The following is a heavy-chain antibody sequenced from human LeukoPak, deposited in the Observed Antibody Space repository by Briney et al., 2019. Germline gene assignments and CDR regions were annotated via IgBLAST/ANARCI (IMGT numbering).Heavy chain of an antibody. D-gene: IGHD3-9*01. J-gene: IGHJ6*02. CDR1: GLTFSSYG. CDR3: AKAPNYDILTGPKRPHYYYYGMDV. Sequence: PGGSLRLSCAASGLTFSSYGMHWVRQAPGKGLEWVAFIRYDGSNKYYADSVKGRFTISRDNSKNTLYLQMNSLRAEDTAVYYCAKAPNYDILTGPKRPHYYYYGMDVWGQGTTVTVSS. CDR2: IRYDGSNK. V-gene: IGHV3-30*02.